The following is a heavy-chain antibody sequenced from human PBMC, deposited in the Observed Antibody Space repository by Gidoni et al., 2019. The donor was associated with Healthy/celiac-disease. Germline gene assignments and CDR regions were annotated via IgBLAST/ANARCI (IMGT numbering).Heavy chain of an antibody. CDR2: MNPNSGNT. V-gene: IGHV1-8*01. CDR3: ARDSSFCSGGSCYYHYYYGMDV. J-gene: IGHJ6*02. Sequence: QVQLVQSGAEVKKPGASVKVSCKASGYTFTSYDINWVRQATGQGLEWMGWMNPNSGNTGYAQKFQGRVTMTRNTSISTAYMELSSLRSEDTAVYYCARDSSFCSGGSCYYHYYYGMDVWGQGTTVTVSS. D-gene: IGHD2-15*01. CDR1: GYTFTSYD.